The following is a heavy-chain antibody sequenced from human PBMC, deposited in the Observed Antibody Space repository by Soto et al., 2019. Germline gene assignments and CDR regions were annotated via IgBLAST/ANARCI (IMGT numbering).Heavy chain of an antibody. CDR1: GDSVNNGNYY. D-gene: IGHD2-15*01. CDR3: ARDPGVGLAARWFDP. Sequence: QMQLQESGPGLVKPSETLTLTCTVSGDSVNNGNYYWSWIRQPPGKGLEWIGHIYYSGRTNYNPSLKSRVIISIDTSKKQFSLKLSSVTAADTAVYFCARDPGVGLAARWFDPWGQGALVTVSS. CDR2: IYYSGRT. J-gene: IGHJ5*02. V-gene: IGHV4-61*01.